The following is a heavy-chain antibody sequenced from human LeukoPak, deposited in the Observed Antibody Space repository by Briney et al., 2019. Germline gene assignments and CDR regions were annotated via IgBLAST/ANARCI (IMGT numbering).Heavy chain of an antibody. J-gene: IGHJ4*02. CDR2: ISGSGGST. V-gene: IGHV3-23*01. Sequence: GGSLRLSCAASGFTFSSYAMSWVRQAPGKGLEWVSAISGSGGSTYYADSVKGRFTISRDNSKNTLYLQMNSLRAEDTAVYYCATPPTYYDFWSGYPPVDYWAREPWSPSPQ. D-gene: IGHD3-3*01. CDR1: GFTFSSYA. CDR3: ATPPTYYDFWSGYPPVDY.